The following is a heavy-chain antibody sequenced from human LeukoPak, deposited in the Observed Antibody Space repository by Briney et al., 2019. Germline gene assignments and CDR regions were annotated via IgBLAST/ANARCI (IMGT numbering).Heavy chain of an antibody. CDR3: ARHTRWELLNYNAFDV. D-gene: IGHD1-26*01. CDR1: GFSFDDYA. J-gene: IGHJ3*01. Sequence: GGSLRLSCAASGFSFDDYAMHWVRQAPGKGLEWVSDISWNSGSIVYADSVKGRFTISRDNAKNSLYLQMNSLRPEDVALYYCARHTRWELLNYNAFDVWGQGTMVTVSS. V-gene: IGHV3-9*03. CDR2: ISWNSGSI.